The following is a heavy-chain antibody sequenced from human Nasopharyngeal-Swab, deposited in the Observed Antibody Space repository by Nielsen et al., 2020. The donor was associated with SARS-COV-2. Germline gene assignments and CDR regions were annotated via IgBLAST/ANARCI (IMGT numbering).Heavy chain of an antibody. CDR3: AHIYYYDSSGYRGYFDY. Sequence: GESLKISCAASGFTFSSYAMSWVRQAPGKGLEWVSAISGSGGSTYYADSVKGRFTISRDNSKNTLYLQMNSLRAEDTAVYYCAHIYYYDSSGYRGYFDYWGQGTLVTVSS. J-gene: IGHJ4*02. D-gene: IGHD3-22*01. CDR2: ISGSGGST. CDR1: GFTFSSYA. V-gene: IGHV3-23*01.